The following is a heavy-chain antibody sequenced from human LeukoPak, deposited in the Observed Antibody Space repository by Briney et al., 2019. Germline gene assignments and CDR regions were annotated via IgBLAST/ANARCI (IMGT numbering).Heavy chain of an antibody. CDR3: ARDGGDSSSPWVY. CDR1: GYTFTSYA. J-gene: IGHJ4*02. CDR2: INTNTGIP. D-gene: IGHD6-13*01. Sequence: ASVKVSCKASGYTFTSYAMNWVRQALGQGLEWMGWINTNTGIPTYVQGFTGRFVFSLDTSVSTASLQISSLKAEDTAVYYCARDGGDSSSPWVYWGQGTLVTVSS. V-gene: IGHV7-4-1*02.